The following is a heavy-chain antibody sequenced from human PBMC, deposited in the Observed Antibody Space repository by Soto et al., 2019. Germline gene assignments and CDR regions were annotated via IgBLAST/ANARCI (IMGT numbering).Heavy chain of an antibody. CDR2: ISGSGGST. CDR3: AKDLNGGWFGVSDAFDI. V-gene: IGHV3-23*01. D-gene: IGHD3-10*01. Sequence: ESGGGLVQPGGSLRLSCAASGFTFSSYAMSWVRQAPGKGLEWVSAISGSGGSTYYADSVKGRFTISRDNSKNTLYLQMNSLRAEDTAVYYCAKDLNGGWFGVSDAFDIWGQGTMVTVSS. CDR1: GFTFSSYA. J-gene: IGHJ3*02.